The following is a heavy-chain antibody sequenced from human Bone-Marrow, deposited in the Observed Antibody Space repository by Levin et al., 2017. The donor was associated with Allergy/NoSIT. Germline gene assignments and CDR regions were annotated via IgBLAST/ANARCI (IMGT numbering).Heavy chain of an antibody. D-gene: IGHD2-15*01. CDR2: MSHDGSNE. CDR3: AKKSMGRIFQGVDY. CDR1: GFAFSSYG. J-gene: IGHJ4*02. Sequence: SCAASGFAFSSYGMHWVRQAPGKGLEWVAVMSHDGSNEYYADSVKGRFTISRDKSKNTLYLQLNSLRAEDTAVYYCAKKSMGRIFQGVDYWGQGTLVTVSS. V-gene: IGHV3-30*18.